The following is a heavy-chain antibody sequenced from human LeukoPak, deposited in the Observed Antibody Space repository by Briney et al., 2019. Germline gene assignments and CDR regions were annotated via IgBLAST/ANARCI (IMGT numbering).Heavy chain of an antibody. CDR1: GFTFNSFF. J-gene: IGHJ4*02. CDR2: ISQEGIET. V-gene: IGHV3-7*01. Sequence: GGSLRLSCAASGFTFNSFFLNWVRLTPGRELEWLACISQEGIETFYMASVRGRLTISRYNTKNSLYLQMDSLRAEDTAVYFCVRDLGHSRHYFEYWGQGALVTVSS. CDR3: VRDLGHSRHYFEY. D-gene: IGHD7-27*01.